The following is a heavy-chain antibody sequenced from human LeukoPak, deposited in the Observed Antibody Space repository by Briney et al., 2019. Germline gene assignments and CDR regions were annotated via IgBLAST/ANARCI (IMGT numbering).Heavy chain of an antibody. CDR3: ARAARNYDFWSGYY. J-gene: IGHJ4*02. V-gene: IGHV3-21*01. CDR1: GFTFSTYS. D-gene: IGHD3-3*01. Sequence: PGGSLRLSCAASGFTFSTYSMNWVREAPGKGLEWVSSISSSRSYIYYADSVKGRFTISRDNAKNSLYLQMNSLRAEDTAAYYCARAARNYDFWSGYYWGQGTLVTVSS. CDR2: ISSSRSYI.